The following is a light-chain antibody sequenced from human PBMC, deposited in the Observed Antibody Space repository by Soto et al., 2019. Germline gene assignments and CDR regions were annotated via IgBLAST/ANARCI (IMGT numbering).Light chain of an antibody. CDR3: QSYDSSNQDVV. CDR1: SGSIASNY. V-gene: IGLV6-57*04. J-gene: IGLJ2*01. CDR2: EDN. Sequence: NFMLPQPHSVSESPGKTGTISCTRSSGSIASNYVQWYQQRPGSAPTTVIYEDNQRPPGVPDRFSGSIDSSSNSASLTISGLKTEDEADYYCQSYDSSNQDVVFGGGTKVTVL.